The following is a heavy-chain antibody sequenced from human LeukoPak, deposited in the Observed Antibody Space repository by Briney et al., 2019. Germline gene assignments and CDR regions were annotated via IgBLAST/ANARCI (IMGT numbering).Heavy chain of an antibody. CDR2: IYYSGST. CDR3: ARVSSYSWYFDL. D-gene: IGHD1-26*01. Sequence: ASETLSLTCTVSGGSISSYYWSWIRQPPGKGLEWIGYIYYSGSTNYSPSLKSRVTISVDTSKNQFSLKLSSVTAADTAVYYCARVSSYSWYFDLWGRGTLVTVSS. J-gene: IGHJ2*01. V-gene: IGHV4-59*01. CDR1: GGSISSYY.